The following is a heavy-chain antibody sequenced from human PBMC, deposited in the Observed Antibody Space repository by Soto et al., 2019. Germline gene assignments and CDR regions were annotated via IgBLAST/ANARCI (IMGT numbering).Heavy chain of an antibody. CDR1: GYTFTSYA. Sequence: QVQLVQSGAEVKKPGASVKVSCKASGYTFTSYAMHWVRQAPGQRLEWMGWINAGNGHTKYSQKFQGRVTITRDTSASTAYMELSSLRSEDTAVFYCPRVLPVTMDYWGQGTLVAVSS. CDR2: INAGNGHT. CDR3: PRVLPVTMDY. J-gene: IGHJ4*02. V-gene: IGHV1-3*01. D-gene: IGHD4-17*01.